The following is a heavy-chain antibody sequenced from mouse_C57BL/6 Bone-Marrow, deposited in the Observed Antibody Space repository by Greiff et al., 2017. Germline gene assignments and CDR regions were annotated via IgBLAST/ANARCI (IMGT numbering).Heavy chain of an antibody. V-gene: IGHV1-80*01. CDR3: AKGAY. J-gene: IGHJ3*01. CDR2: IFPGDGDP. CDR1: GYAFSSYW. Sequence: QVQLQQSGAELVKPGASVKISCKASGYAFSSYWMNWVNQRPGKGLEWIGQIFPGDGDPNYNGKFKGKATLTADKSSSTAYMQLSSLTAADSAVYFCAKGAYWGQGTLVTVTA.